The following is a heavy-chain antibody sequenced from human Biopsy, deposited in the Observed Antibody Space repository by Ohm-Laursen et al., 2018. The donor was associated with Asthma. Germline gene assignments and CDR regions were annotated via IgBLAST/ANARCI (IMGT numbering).Heavy chain of an antibody. Sequence: AASVKVSCKASGYTFISYAIHWVRQAPGQRLEWMGWINAGNGNTKYSQKFQGRVTMTTDTSTSTAYMELRSLRSDDTAVYYCARDGPVGAPSDYWGQGTLVTVSS. D-gene: IGHD1-26*01. CDR3: ARDGPVGAPSDY. CDR1: GYTFISYA. V-gene: IGHV1-3*01. CDR2: INAGNGNT. J-gene: IGHJ4*02.